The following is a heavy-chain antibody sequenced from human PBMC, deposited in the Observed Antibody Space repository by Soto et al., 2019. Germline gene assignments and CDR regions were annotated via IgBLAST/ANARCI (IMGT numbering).Heavy chain of an antibody. J-gene: IGHJ4*02. Sequence: LSLPCAVSGYSIGSGSYWGWIRQAPGKGLGWIGSIYRSGKTYYSPSLQSRVTISGDTSKNQFSLKLSSVTAADTAVYFCARDELLYYFDFWGRGTLVNVSS. CDR3: ARDELLYYFDF. CDR2: IYRSGKT. CDR1: GYSIGSGSY. V-gene: IGHV4-38-2*02. D-gene: IGHD1-7*01.